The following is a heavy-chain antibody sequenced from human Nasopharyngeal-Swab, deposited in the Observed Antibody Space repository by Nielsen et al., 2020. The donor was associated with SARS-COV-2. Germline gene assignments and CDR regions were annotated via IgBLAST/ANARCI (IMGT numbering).Heavy chain of an antibody. Sequence: GESLKISCAASGFTFSDYYMSWIRQAPGKGLEWVSYISSSSSYTNYADSVKGRFTIFRDNDKNSLYLQMNSLRAEDTAVYYCARGGRSVVVYAFDIWGQGTMVTVSS. D-gene: IGHD2-15*01. CDR1: GFTFSDYY. CDR2: ISSSSSYT. V-gene: IGHV3-11*05. CDR3: ARGGRSVVVYAFDI. J-gene: IGHJ3*02.